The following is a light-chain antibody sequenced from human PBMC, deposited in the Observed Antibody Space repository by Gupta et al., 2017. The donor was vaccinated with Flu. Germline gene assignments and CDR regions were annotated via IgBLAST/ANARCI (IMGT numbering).Light chain of an antibody. V-gene: IGKV4-1*01. CDR1: QSVLYSSNNKNY. Sequence: DIVMTQSPDSLAVSLGERVTINCKSSQSVLYSSNNKNYLAWYQQKPGQPPKLLIYWASTRESGVPDRFSGSGSGTDFTLTISSLQAEDVAVYYCQQYDSTPYSFGQGTKLEIK. CDR2: WAS. J-gene: IGKJ2*03. CDR3: QQYDSTPYS.